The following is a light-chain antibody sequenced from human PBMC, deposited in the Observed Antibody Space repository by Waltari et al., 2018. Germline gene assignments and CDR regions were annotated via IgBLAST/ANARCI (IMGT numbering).Light chain of an antibody. CDR1: QSVGSS. Sequence: EIVLTQSPVTLSLAPGERATLSCWASQSVGSSLAWYQQKPGQAPRLLMYDASNRATCVQARFNGSGSGTDFTLTIISLQSEDSAVYYCQQRSNWPPITFGQGTRLEIK. CDR3: QQRSNWPPIT. J-gene: IGKJ5*01. CDR2: DAS. V-gene: IGKV3-11*01.